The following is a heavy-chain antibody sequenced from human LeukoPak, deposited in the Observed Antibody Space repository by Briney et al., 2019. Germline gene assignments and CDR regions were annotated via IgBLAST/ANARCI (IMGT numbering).Heavy chain of an antibody. CDR1: GYTFTGYY. Sequence: ASVTVSCKASGYTFTGYYMHWVRQAPGQGLEWMGWINPNSGGTNYAQKFQGRVTMTRDTSINTAYMELSRLRSDDTAMYYCAKDGGDNSGYWDRFDYWGQGTLVTVSS. D-gene: IGHD3-22*01. V-gene: IGHV1-2*02. J-gene: IGHJ4*02. CDR2: INPNSGGT. CDR3: AKDGGDNSGYWDRFDY.